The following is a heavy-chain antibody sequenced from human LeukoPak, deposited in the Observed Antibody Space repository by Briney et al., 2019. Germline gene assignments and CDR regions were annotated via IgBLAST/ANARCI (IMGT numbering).Heavy chain of an antibody. V-gene: IGHV4-61*02. CDR3: ARLCIRGMVTDAFDI. Sequence: PSETLSLTCTVSGGSISSGSYYWTWIRQSAGKGLELIGRIYSSGSTSYNPSLKSRVTISVDTSKNQFSLKLSSVTAADTAVYYCARLCIRGMVTDAFDIWGQGTMVTVSS. CDR2: IYSSGST. CDR1: GGSISSGSYY. D-gene: IGHD2-21*02. J-gene: IGHJ3*02.